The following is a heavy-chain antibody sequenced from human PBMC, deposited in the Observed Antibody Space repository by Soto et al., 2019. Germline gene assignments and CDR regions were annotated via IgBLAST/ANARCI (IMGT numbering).Heavy chain of an antibody. Sequence: SETLSLTCSVSGGSITSGRSSWNWIRQPPGKGLEWIASIYHSGSTYKNPSLKSRVTISVDRSKNQFSLKLSSVTAADTAVYYCVRESAPSGPNWFDTWGQGTLVTVSS. D-gene: IGHD6-13*01. J-gene: IGHJ5*02. CDR1: GGSITSGRSS. CDR3: VRESAPSGPNWFDT. CDR2: IYHSGST. V-gene: IGHV4-30-2*01.